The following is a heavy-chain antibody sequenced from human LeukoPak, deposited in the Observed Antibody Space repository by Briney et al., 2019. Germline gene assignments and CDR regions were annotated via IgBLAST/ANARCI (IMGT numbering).Heavy chain of an antibody. J-gene: IGHJ6*04. Sequence: ASVKVSCKASGYTFTSYGISWVRQATGQGLEWMGWISAYNGNTNYAQKLQGRVTMTTDTSTSTAYMELRSLRSDDTAVYYCARAPGYSSSWYVVDVWGKGTTVTVSS. D-gene: IGHD6-13*01. V-gene: IGHV1-18*04. CDR1: GYTFTSYG. CDR3: ARAPGYSSSWYVVDV. CDR2: ISAYNGNT.